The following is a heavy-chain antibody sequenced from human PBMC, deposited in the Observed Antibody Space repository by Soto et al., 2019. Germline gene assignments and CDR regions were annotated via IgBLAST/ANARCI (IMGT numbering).Heavy chain of an antibody. CDR2: IYYSGST. CDR1: GGSISSSSYY. CDR3: ARLIRNGYYSVDY. V-gene: IGHV4-39*01. J-gene: IGHJ4*02. Sequence: SETLSLTCTVSGGSISSSSYYWGWIRQPPGKGLEWIGSIYYSGSTYYNPSLKSRVTISVDTSKNQFSLKLSSVTAADTAVYYCARLIRNGYYSVDYWGQGTLVTVSS. D-gene: IGHD3-3*01.